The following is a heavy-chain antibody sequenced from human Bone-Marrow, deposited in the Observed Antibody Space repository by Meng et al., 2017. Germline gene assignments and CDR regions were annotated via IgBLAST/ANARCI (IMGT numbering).Heavy chain of an antibody. D-gene: IGHD2-15*01. CDR3: ASRAIDIAATDYFDY. CDR2: IIPIFGTA. Sequence: SVKVSCKASGGTFSSYAISWVRQAPGQGFEWMGGIIPIFGTANYAQKFQGRVTITADESTSTAYMELSSLRSEDTAVYYCASRAIDIAATDYFDYWGQGTLVNGAS. V-gene: IGHV1-69*13. CDR1: GGTFSSYA. J-gene: IGHJ4*02.